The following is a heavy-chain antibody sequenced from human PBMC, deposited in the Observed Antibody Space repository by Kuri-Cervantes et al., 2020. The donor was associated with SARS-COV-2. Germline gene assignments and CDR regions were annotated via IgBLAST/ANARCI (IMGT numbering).Heavy chain of an antibody. Sequence: LSLTCAASGFTFSSYGMHWVRQAPGKGLEWVAVIWYDGSNKYYADSVKGRFTISRDNSKNTLYLQMNSLRAEDTAVYYCARALAARPVNGYYGMDVWGQGTMVTVSS. CDR1: GFTFSSYG. J-gene: IGHJ6*02. CDR3: ARALAARPVNGYYGMDV. V-gene: IGHV3-33*01. D-gene: IGHD6-6*01. CDR2: IWYDGSNK.